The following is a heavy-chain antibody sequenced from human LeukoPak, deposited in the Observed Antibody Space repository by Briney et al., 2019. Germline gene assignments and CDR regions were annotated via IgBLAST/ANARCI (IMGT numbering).Heavy chain of an antibody. J-gene: IGHJ4*02. CDR1: GYTLTELS. CDR3: ATVGWEGATVGD. D-gene: IGHD1-26*01. CDR2: FDPEDGET. V-gene: IGHV1-24*01. Sequence: VASVKVSCKVSGYTLTELSMHWVRQAPGKGLEWMGGFDPEDGETIYAQKFEGRVTMTEDTSTDTAYMELSSLRSEDTAVYYCATVGWEGATVGDWGQGTLVTVSS.